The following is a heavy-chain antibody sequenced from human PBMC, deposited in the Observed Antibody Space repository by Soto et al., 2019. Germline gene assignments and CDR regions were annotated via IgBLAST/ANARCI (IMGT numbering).Heavy chain of an antibody. D-gene: IGHD2-2*01. CDR3: ARDPGGHYCTSTSCLYFFDH. CDR1: GFTFSNHA. V-gene: IGHV3-23*01. Sequence: EVQLLESGGALVQPGGSLRLSCAASGFTFSNHAMNWVRQAPGKGLEWVSTISDSGSTYYADSMKGRFTISRNNSKNTLYHQMTSLGAEATAVYYCARDPGGHYCTSTSCLYFFDHWGQGTLVIVSS. J-gene: IGHJ4*02. CDR2: ISDSGST.